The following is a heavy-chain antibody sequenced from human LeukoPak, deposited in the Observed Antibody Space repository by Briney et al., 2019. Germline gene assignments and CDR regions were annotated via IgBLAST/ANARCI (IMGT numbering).Heavy chain of an antibody. Sequence: PSETLSLTCAVYGGSFSGYYWSWIRQPPGKGLEWIGEINHSGSTSYNPSLKSRVTISVDTSKNQFSLKLSSVTAADTAVYYCARGRSKRNSLDYWGQGTLVSVSS. J-gene: IGHJ4*02. V-gene: IGHV4-34*01. CDR3: ARGRSKRNSLDY. CDR2: INHSGST. D-gene: IGHD1-7*01. CDR1: GGSFSGYY.